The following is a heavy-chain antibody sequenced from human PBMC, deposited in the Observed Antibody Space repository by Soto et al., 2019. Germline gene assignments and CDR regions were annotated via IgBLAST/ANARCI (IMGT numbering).Heavy chain of an antibody. CDR2: ISGGGDTT. Sequence: EVQLLESGGGLVQPGGSLRLSWAASGLTFNNYAMTWVRQAPGKGLEWVSAISGGGDTTSYADSVKGRFTVSRDGSKNTLYLQMSSLRAEDTALYYCAKGRGGSGSLTPRVDFWGQGTLVTVSS. CDR3: AKGRGGSGSLTPRVDF. D-gene: IGHD3-10*01. CDR1: GLTFNNYA. J-gene: IGHJ4*02. V-gene: IGHV3-23*01.